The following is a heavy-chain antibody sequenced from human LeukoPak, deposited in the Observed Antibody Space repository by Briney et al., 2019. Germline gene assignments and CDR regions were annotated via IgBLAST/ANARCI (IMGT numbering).Heavy chain of an antibody. Sequence: GGSLRLSCVASGFTFSSYAMSWVRQAPGKGLEWVSIIGGSGDTTYYADSVKGRFTISRDNSKNTLYLQMNSLRAEDTAVYYCSKRVTTSYNWFDPWGQGTLVTVSS. D-gene: IGHD4-11*01. CDR3: SKRVTTSYNWFDP. J-gene: IGHJ5*02. V-gene: IGHV3-23*01. CDR1: GFTFSSYA. CDR2: IGGSGDTT.